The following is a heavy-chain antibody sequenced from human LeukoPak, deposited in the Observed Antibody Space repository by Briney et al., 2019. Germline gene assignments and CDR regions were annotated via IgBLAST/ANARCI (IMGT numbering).Heavy chain of an antibody. CDR1: GLIFTNAW. Sequence: TGGSLRLSCAASGLIFTNAWMTWVRQAPGKGLEWIGRIKSHIDGVTTDYAAPVKGRFTISRDDSKNTVFLQMDSLKTEDTAVYYCVTGNYGGRAAFDFWGQGTLATVSS. J-gene: IGHJ4*02. V-gene: IGHV3-15*01. CDR3: VTGNYGGRAAFDF. CDR2: IKSHIDGVTT. D-gene: IGHD1-7*01.